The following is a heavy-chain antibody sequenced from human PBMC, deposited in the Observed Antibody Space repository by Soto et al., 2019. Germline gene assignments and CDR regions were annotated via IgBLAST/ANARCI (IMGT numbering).Heavy chain of an antibody. CDR2: IYYSGST. CDR3: ARTYYDFWSGSHYFYMDV. CDR1: GGSISSYY. V-gene: IGHV4-59*01. D-gene: IGHD3-3*01. Sequence: SETLSLTCTVSGGSISSYYWSWIRRPPGKGLEWIGYIYYSGSTNYNPSLKSRVTMSVDTSKNQFSLKLNSVTAADTAVYYCARTYYDFWSGSHYFYMDVWGKGTTVTVSS. J-gene: IGHJ6*03.